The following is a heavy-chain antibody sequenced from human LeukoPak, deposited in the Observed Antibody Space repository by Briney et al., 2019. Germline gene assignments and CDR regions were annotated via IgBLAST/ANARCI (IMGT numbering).Heavy chain of an antibody. CDR1: GYTFTSYA. D-gene: IGHD2-2*02. Sequence: ASVKVSCKASGYTFTSYAMNWVRQAPGQGLEWMGWINTNTGNPTYAQGLTGRFVFSLDTSVSTAYLQISSLKAEDTAVYYCARDLEDIVVVPAAIASFDPWGQGTLVTVSS. CDR2: INTNTGNP. V-gene: IGHV7-4-1*02. CDR3: ARDLEDIVVVPAAIASFDP. J-gene: IGHJ5*02.